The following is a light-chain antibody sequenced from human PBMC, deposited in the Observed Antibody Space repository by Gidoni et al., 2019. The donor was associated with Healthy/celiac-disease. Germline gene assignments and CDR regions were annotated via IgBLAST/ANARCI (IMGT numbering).Light chain of an antibody. CDR1: QSVSSY. Sequence: IVLTQSPATLSLSPGERATLSCRASQSVSSYLAWYQQKPGQAPRLLIYDASNRATGIPARFSGSGSGTDFTLTISSLEPEDFAVYYCQQRSRGPITFGQGTRLEIK. CDR2: DAS. CDR3: QQRSRGPIT. V-gene: IGKV3-11*01. J-gene: IGKJ5*01.